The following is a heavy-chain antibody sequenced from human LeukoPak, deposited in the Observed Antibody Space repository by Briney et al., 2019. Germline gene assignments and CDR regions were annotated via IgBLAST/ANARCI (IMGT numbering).Heavy chain of an antibody. CDR2: IKQDGSEK. J-gene: IGHJ4*02. CDR1: GFTFSSYG. V-gene: IGHV3-7*01. CDR3: ATEGSSGSTGGY. D-gene: IGHD3-22*01. Sequence: GGSLRLSCAASGFTFSSYGMHWVRQAPGKGLEWVANIKQDGSEKYYVDSVKGRFTISRDNAKNSLYLQMNSLRAEDTAVYYCATEGSSGSTGGYWGQGTLVTVSS.